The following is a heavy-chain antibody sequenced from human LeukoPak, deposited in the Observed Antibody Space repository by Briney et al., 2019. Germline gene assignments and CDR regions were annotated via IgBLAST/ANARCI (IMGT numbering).Heavy chain of an antibody. CDR2: IIPIFGTA. D-gene: IGHD3-10*01. V-gene: IGHV1-69*05. CDR3: ARDSKVYYGSGSYYLLDR. J-gene: IGHJ4*02. Sequence: ASVKVSCKASGGTFSSYAISWVRQAPGQGLEWMGGIIPIFGTANYAQKFQGRVTITTDESTSTAYMELSSLGSEDTAVYYCARDSKVYYGSGSYYLLDRWGQGTLVTVSS. CDR1: GGTFSSYA.